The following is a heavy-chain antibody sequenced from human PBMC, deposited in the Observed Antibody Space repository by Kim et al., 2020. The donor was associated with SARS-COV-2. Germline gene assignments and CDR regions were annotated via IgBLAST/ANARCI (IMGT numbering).Heavy chain of an antibody. D-gene: IGHD3-10*01. CDR1: RFTFNNYW. CDR3: ARGFVRDGFDV. CDR2: ISRDGSIT. V-gene: IGHV3-74*01. Sequence: GGSLRLSCAVSRFTFNNYWIHWVRHAPGKGLVWVSRISRDGSITNYADSVKGRFTMSRDNAENTLYLQMNSLRAEDTAVYYCARGFVRDGFDVWGQGTTATVSS. J-gene: IGHJ6*02.